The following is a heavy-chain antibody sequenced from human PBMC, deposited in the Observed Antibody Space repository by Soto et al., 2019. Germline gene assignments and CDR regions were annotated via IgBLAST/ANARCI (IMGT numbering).Heavy chain of an antibody. CDR1: GYTFTSYA. V-gene: IGHV1-3*01. CDR2: INAGNGNT. Sequence: QVQLVQSGAEVKKPGASVKVSCKASGYTFTSYAMHWVHQAPGQRLEWMGWINAGNGNTKYSQKFQGRVTITRDTSASTAYMELSSLRSEDTAVYYCARDPSGAIRPYFDYWGQGTLVTVSS. J-gene: IGHJ4*02. D-gene: IGHD1-26*01. CDR3: ARDPSGAIRPYFDY.